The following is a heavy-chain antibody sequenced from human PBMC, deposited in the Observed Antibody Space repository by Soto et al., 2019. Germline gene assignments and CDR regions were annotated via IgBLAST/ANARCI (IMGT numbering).Heavy chain of an antibody. J-gene: IGHJ4*02. CDR1: GGSISSSSYY. Sequence: QLQLQESGPGLVKPSETLSLTCTVSGGSISSSSYYWGWIRQPPGKGLEWIGSIYYSGSTYYNPSLKSRVTISVDTSKNQFSLKLSSVTAADTAVYYCARYGLAVAGTPFDYWGQGTLVTVSS. CDR2: IYYSGST. D-gene: IGHD6-19*01. CDR3: ARYGLAVAGTPFDY. V-gene: IGHV4-39*01.